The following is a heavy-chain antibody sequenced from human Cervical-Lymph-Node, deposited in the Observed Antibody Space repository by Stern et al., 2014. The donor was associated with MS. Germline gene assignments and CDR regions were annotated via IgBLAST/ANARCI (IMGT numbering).Heavy chain of an antibody. D-gene: IGHD6-19*01. V-gene: IGHV3-21*01. J-gene: IGHJ4*02. Sequence: EVHLVESGGGLVKPGGSLRLSCAASGFTFSSYSMNWVRQAPGKGLEWVSSISSSSSYIYYADSVKGRFTISRDNAKNSLYLQMNSLRAEDTAVYYCARAGKQWLAFDYWGQGTLGTVSS. CDR1: GFTFSSYS. CDR3: ARAGKQWLAFDY. CDR2: ISSSSSYI.